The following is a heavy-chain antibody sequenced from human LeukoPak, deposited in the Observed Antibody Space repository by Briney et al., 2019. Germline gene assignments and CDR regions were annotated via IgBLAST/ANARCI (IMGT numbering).Heavy chain of an antibody. V-gene: IGHV1-2*02. CDR3: ARDVGEYCSSTNCYASHY. J-gene: IGHJ4*02. CDR1: GYTFTGYY. Sequence: ASVKVSCKASGYTFTGYYIHWVRQAPGQGLEWMGWINPHSGGTNYAQKFQGGVTMTRDTSITTAYMELSSLRSDDTAVYYCARDVGEYCSSTNCYASHYWGQRTLVTVSS. D-gene: IGHD2-2*01. CDR2: INPHSGGT.